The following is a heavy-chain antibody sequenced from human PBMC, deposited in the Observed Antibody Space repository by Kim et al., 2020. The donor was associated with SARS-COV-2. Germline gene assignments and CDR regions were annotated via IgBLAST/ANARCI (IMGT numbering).Heavy chain of an antibody. CDR1: GGTFSSYA. Sequence: SVKVSCKASGGTFSSYAISWVRQAPGQGLEWMGGIIPIFGTANYAQKFQGRVTITADESTSTAYMELSSLRSEDTAVYYCARGVVNYDFLTGFPVEPRYYYYYGMDVWGPGTPVTVSS. CDR3: ARGVVNYDFLTGFPVEPRYYYYYGMDV. CDR2: IIPIFGTA. V-gene: IGHV1-69*13. D-gene: IGHD3-9*01. J-gene: IGHJ6*02.